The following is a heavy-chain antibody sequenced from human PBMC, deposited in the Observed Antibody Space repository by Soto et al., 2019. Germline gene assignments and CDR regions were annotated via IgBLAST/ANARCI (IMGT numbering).Heavy chain of an antibody. CDR2: ISYDGSNK. CDR3: AKDLGSGKPYYYYAMDV. CDR1: GFIFSRYG. Sequence: QGQLVESGGGVVQRGTSLRLSCEASGFIFSRYGMHWVRQAPGKGLEWVAVISYDGSNKYYAESVKGRFIISRDKSENTLYLQMNSLRAEDTAVYYCAKDLGSGKPYYYYAMDVWGQGTTVTVSS. J-gene: IGHJ6*02. V-gene: IGHV3-30*18. D-gene: IGHD3-10*01.